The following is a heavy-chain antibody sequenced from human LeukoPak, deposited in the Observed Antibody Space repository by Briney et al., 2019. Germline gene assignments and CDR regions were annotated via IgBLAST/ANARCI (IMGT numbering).Heavy chain of an antibody. D-gene: IGHD6-19*01. Sequence: ASVKVSCKASGYTFTGYYMHWVRQAPGQGLEWMGWINPNSGGTNYAQKFQGWVTMTRDTSISTAYMELSRLRSDDTAVYYCARDRGSGGWYDLAVYFDYWGRGTLVTVSS. CDR2: INPNSGGT. J-gene: IGHJ4*02. CDR3: ARDRGSGGWYDLAVYFDY. V-gene: IGHV1-2*04. CDR1: GYTFTGYY.